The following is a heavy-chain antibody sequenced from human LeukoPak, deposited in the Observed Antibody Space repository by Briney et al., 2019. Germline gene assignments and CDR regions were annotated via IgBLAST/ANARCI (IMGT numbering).Heavy chain of an antibody. CDR1: GFTFTSSA. CDR2: ISGSGGRT. V-gene: IGHV3-23*01. J-gene: IGHJ4*02. D-gene: IGHD3-22*01. CDR3: AKDLYYYDSSGYYLDY. Sequence: PGGSLRLSCTASGFTFTSSAMSWVRQAPGKGMEWVSAISGSGGRTFYADSVKGRFTISRDDSRNTLYLQMNSLRAEDTAVYYCAKDLYYYDSSGYYLDYWGQGTLVTVSS.